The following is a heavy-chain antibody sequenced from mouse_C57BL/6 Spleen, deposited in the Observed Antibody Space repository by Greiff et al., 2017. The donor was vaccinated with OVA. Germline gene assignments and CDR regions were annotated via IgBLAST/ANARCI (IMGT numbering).Heavy chain of an antibody. Sequence: VQLQQSGAELVRPGTSVRMSCTASGYTFTNYWIGWVKQRPGHGLEWIGEIYHGGGYTNYNETFDGKATLTADKSSSTSYMQFSSLTSEDSAIYYCAGALAGTRAMDYWGQGTSVTVAS. CDR2: IYHGGGYT. J-gene: IGHJ4*01. CDR1: GYTFTNYW. V-gene: IGHV1-63*01. D-gene: IGHD4-1*01. CDR3: AGALAGTRAMDY.